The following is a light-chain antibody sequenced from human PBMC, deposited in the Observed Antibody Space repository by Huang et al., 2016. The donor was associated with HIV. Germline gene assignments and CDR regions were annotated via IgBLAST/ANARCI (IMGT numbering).Light chain of an antibody. CDR2: AAS. J-gene: IGKJ1*01. V-gene: IGKV1-27*01. Sequence: DIQMTQSPSSLSASVGDRVTITCRASQDISNYLAWYQQKPGKVPKRLIYAASTLQSGVPSRFSGSGSGTDFTLTISSLQPEDVATYYCQKYNSAPRVWTFGQGTKVEIK. CDR1: QDISNY. CDR3: QKYNSAPRVWT.